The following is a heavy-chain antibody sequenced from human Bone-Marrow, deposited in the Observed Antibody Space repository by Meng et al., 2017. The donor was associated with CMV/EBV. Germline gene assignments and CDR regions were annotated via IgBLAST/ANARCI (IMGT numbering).Heavy chain of an antibody. CDR1: GFTFSGYT. Sequence: GESLKISCVASGFTFSGYTMNWVRQAPGKGLEWVSYISSNSDTIYYADSVRGRFTISRDNAKNSLYLQMSSLRAEDTAVYFCASNLPAADDWGPGNLVNISS. D-gene: IGHD2-2*01. CDR2: ISSNSDTI. J-gene: IGHJ4*02. V-gene: IGHV3-48*04. CDR3: ASNLPAADD.